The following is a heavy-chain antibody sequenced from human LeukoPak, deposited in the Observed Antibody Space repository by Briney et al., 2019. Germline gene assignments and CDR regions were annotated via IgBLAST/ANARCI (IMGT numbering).Heavy chain of an antibody. CDR2: TYYSGST. J-gene: IGHJ6*02. CDR1: GGSISSYY. V-gene: IGHV4-59*01. Sequence: SETLSLTCTVSGGSISSYYWSWIRQPPGKGLEWIGYTYYSGSTNFNSSLKSRVTISVDTSKNQFSLKLSSVTAADTAVYYCARVLSSSWYYYYYGMDVWGQGTTVTVSS. CDR3: ARVLSSSWYYYYYGMDV. D-gene: IGHD6-13*01.